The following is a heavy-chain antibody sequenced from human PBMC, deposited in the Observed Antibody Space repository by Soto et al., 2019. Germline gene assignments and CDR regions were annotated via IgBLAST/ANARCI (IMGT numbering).Heavy chain of an antibody. CDR3: AKFRAGLGSQTDS. D-gene: IGHD3-10*01. V-gene: IGHV3-23*01. Sequence: EVQLLESGGNLVQPGGSLRLSCAASGFTFSSYAMSWVRQAPGKGLEWVSTVGVSGATTYYTDSVKGRFTISRDNSNNTLFLQMHSLRAEDTAIYYCAKFRAGLGSQTDSWGQGTLVTVS. CDR1: GFTFSSYA. J-gene: IGHJ4*02. CDR2: VGVSGATT.